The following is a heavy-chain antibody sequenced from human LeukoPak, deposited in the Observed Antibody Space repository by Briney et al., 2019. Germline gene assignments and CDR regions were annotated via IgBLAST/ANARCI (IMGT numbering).Heavy chain of an antibody. J-gene: IGHJ4*02. Sequence: GGPLRLSCAASGFTFSDYYMSWIRQAPGKGMEWVSYISSSGSTIYYADSVKGRFTISRDNAKNSLYLQMNSLRAEDTAVYYCARDYGDYGTDNFDYWGQGTLVTVSS. D-gene: IGHD4-17*01. CDR1: GFTFSDYY. CDR3: ARDYGDYGTDNFDY. V-gene: IGHV3-11*01. CDR2: ISSSGSTI.